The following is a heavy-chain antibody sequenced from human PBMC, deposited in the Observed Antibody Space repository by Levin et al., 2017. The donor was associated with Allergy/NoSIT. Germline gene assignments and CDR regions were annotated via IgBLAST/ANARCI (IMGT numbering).Heavy chain of an antibody. CDR3: ARDWAAARVFDY. CDR2: IDSSGNT. V-gene: IGHV4-31*03. J-gene: IGHJ4*02. Sequence: LSQTLSLTCSVSGGSIRSNYFHWSWIRQHPGKGLEWIGYIDSSGNTYYNPSLKSRVTMSMDTSKNQFSLSLRSVTAADTAVYYCARDWAAARVFDYWGQGTLVSVSS. CDR1: GGSIRSNYFH. D-gene: IGHD6-6*01.